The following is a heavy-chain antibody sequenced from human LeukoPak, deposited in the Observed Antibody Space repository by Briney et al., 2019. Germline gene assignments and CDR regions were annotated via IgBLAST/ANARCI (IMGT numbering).Heavy chain of an antibody. J-gene: IGHJ6*04. D-gene: IGHD2-2*01. V-gene: IGHV3-30*19. CDR1: GFTFSRYG. Sequence: GGSLRLSCAASGFTFSRYGMHWVRQAPGKGLEWVAVISYDGSNKYYADSVKGRFTISRDNSKNTLYLQMNSLRAEDTAVYYCARDECSSTSCYLRYGMDVWGKGTTVTVSS. CDR3: ARDECSSTSCYLRYGMDV. CDR2: ISYDGSNK.